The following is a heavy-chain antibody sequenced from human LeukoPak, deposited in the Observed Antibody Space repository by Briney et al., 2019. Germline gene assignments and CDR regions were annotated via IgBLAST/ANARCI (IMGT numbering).Heavy chain of an antibody. CDR3: ARDREYLYYYYGMDV. Sequence: VASVKVSCKASGGTFSSYAISWVRQAPGQGLEWMGGIIPIFGTANYAQKFQGRVTITTDESTSTAYMELSRLRSDDTAVYYCARDREYLYYYYGMDVWGQGTTVTVSS. D-gene: IGHD2/OR15-2a*01. CDR2: IIPIFGTA. CDR1: GGTFSSYA. J-gene: IGHJ6*02. V-gene: IGHV1-69*05.